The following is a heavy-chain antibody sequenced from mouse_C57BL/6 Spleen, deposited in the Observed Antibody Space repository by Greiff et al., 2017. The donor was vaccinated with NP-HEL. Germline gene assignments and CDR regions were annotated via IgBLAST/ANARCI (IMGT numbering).Heavy chain of an antibody. CDR2: IYPGDGDT. Sequence: QVQLKESGAELVKPGASVKISCKASGYAFSSYWMNWVKQRPGKGLEWIGQIYPGDGDTNYNGKFKGKATLTADKSSSTAYMQLSSLTSEDSAVYFCARSGLLRSYCDYWGQGTTLTVSS. D-gene: IGHD1-1*01. CDR3: ARSGLLRSYCDY. CDR1: GYAFSSYW. V-gene: IGHV1-80*01. J-gene: IGHJ2*01.